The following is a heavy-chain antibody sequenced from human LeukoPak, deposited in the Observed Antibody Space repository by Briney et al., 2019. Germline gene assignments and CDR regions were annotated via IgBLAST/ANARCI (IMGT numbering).Heavy chain of an antibody. CDR3: ARGYSGSYGRFDY. CDR1: GGSISSFY. D-gene: IGHD1-26*01. CDR2: IYYSGNT. V-gene: IGHV4-59*01. J-gene: IGHJ4*02. Sequence: SETLSLTCTVSGGSISSFYWSWIRQPPGKGLEWIGYIYYSGNTNYNPSLKNRVTISVDTSKNQFSLKLSSVTAADTAVYYCARGYSGSYGRFDYWGQGTLAIVSS.